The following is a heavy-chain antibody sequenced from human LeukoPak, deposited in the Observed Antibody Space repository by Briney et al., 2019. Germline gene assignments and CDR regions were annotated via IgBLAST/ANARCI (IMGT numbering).Heavy chain of an antibody. D-gene: IGHD3-22*01. CDR3: ARHTTYYYDSSGYYGGAFDI. J-gene: IGHJ3*02. V-gene: IGHV4-4*09. CDR1: GGSLSRYY. CDR2: IYTSGST. Sequence: SETLSLTCTVSGGSLSRYYWSWIRQPPGEGLEWIGYIYTSGSTNYTPSLKSRVTISVDTSKNQFSLKLSSVTAADTAVYYCARHTTYYYDSSGYYGGAFDIWGQGTMVTVSS.